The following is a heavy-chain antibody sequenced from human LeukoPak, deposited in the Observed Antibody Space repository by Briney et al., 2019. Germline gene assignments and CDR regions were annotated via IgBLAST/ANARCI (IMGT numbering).Heavy chain of an antibody. J-gene: IGHJ4*02. CDR3: AREKEAYSGSYVDY. CDR2: INPSGGST. CDR1: GYTLTELS. Sequence: GASVKVSCKVSGYTLTELSMHWVRQAPGQGLEWMGIINPSGGSTSYAQKFQGRVTMTRDMSTSTVYMELSSLRSEDTAVYYCAREKEAYSGSYVDYWGQGTLVTVSS. D-gene: IGHD1-26*01. V-gene: IGHV1-46*01.